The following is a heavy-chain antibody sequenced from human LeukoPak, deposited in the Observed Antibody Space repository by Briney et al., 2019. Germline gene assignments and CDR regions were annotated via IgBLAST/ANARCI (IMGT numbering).Heavy chain of an antibody. V-gene: IGHV3-74*01. Sequence: GSLTLSCAASGFTFSSYWMHWVSQAPGKGLVWVSRINRDGSSTSYADSVKGRFTISRDNAKNTLYLQMNSLRAEDTAIYYCARDHSSSWYNFDYWGHGTLVIISS. CDR2: INRDGSST. CDR3: ARDHSSSWYNFDY. J-gene: IGHJ4*01. D-gene: IGHD6-13*01. CDR1: GFTFSSYW.